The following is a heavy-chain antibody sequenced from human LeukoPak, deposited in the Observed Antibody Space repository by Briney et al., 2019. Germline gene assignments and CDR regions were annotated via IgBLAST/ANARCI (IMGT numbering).Heavy chain of an antibody. CDR3: ARGDYDGSGAMGY. D-gene: IGHD3-22*01. CDR1: GFTFSSYG. J-gene: IGHJ4*02. CDR2: ISYDGRNK. Sequence: GGSLRLSCAASGFTFSSYGVHWVRQAPGKGLEWVAIISYDGRNKNYADAANGRFTISRANSKYTLYLQMNSLRAKDTDVYYCARGDYDGSGAMGYWGQGTLVTVPS. V-gene: IGHV3-30*03.